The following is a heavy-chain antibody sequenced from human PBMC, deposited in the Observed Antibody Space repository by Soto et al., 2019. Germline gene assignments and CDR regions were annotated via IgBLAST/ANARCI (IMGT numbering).Heavy chain of an antibody. D-gene: IGHD1-26*01. CDR3: ARGISGRYSFGVYFDY. J-gene: IGHJ4*02. CDR1: GGSISSYY. Sequence: SETLSLTCTVSGGSISSYYWSWIRQPPGKGLEWIGYIYYSGSTNYNPSLKSRVTISVDTSKNQFSLKLSSVTAADTAVYYCARGISGRYSFGVYFDYWGQGTLVTVSS. V-gene: IGHV4-59*01. CDR2: IYYSGST.